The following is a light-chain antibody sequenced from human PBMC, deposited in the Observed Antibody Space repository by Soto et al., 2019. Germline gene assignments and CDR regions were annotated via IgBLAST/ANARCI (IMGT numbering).Light chain of an antibody. Sequence: IQMTQSPSSLSAYVGDRVTITCRASQSISSWLAWYQQKPGKAPKLLIYDASTLKTGVPSRFSGSGSGSEFNFTITGLQPDDFATYFCQQYNTYATFGQGTRLAIK. CDR2: DAS. V-gene: IGKV1-5*01. CDR1: QSISSW. J-gene: IGKJ5*01. CDR3: QQYNTYAT.